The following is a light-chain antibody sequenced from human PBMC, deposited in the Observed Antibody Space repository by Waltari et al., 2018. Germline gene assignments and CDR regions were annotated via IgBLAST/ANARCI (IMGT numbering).Light chain of an antibody. Sequence: EIVLTQSPGTLSLSPGERANLSCRASQSVRSTYLAWYQQKPGQAPRLLIYASSRATGIPDRFSGSGSGTDFTLTISRLEPEDFAVYYCQQYGSSPQTFGGGTKVEIK. J-gene: IGKJ4*01. V-gene: IGKV3-20*01. CDR3: QQYGSSPQT. CDR1: QSVRSTY. CDR2: AS.